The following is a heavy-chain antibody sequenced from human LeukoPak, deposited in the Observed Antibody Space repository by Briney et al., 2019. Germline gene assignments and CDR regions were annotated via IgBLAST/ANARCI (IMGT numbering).Heavy chain of an antibody. CDR1: GYTFTSYD. Sequence: ASVKVSCKASGYTFTSYDINWVRQATGQGLEWMGWMDPNSGNTGYAQKFQGRVTMTRNTSISTAYMELSSLRSEDTAVYYCAKNGIAVDWCGYWGQGTLVTVSS. CDR3: AKNGIAVDWCGY. CDR2: MDPNSGNT. V-gene: IGHV1-8*01. D-gene: IGHD6-19*01. J-gene: IGHJ4*02.